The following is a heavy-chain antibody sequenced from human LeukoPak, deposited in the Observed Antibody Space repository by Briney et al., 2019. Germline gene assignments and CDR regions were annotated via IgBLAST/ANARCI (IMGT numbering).Heavy chain of an antibody. CDR1: GGSISTYY. Sequence: PSETLSLTCTVSGGSISTYYWSSIRQPPGKGLEWLGYIFYTVSTNYHPSLKSRVTMSIDTSKTLFTLTLSSVTAADTAVYYCTRTYSSASIDYWGQGALVTVSS. J-gene: IGHJ4*02. CDR3: TRTYSSASIDY. V-gene: IGHV4-59*01. CDR2: IFYTVST. D-gene: IGHD6-6*01.